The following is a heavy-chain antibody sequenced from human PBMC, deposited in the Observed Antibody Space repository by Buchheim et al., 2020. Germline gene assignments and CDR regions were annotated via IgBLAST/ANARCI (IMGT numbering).Heavy chain of an antibody. J-gene: IGHJ6*02. D-gene: IGHD2-15*01. V-gene: IGHV4-34*01. CDR3: ARSGVRGYCSDGSCLAYYYYGMDV. Sequence: QVQLQQWGAGLLKPSETLSLTCAVYGGSFSGYYWSWIRQPPGKGLEWIGEINHSGSTNYNPSLKSRVTISVDTSKNQFSLKLSSVTAADTAVYYCARSGVRGYCSDGSCLAYYYYGMDVWGQGTT. CDR2: INHSGST. CDR1: GGSFSGYY.